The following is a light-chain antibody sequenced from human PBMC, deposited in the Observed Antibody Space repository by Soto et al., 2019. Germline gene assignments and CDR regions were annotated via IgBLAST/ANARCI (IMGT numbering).Light chain of an antibody. J-gene: IGKJ1*01. CDR3: QHYGTSPIT. CDR2: GAF. V-gene: IGKV3-20*01. Sequence: EIVLTKSPGTLSLYPGERASLFCRASQSISNSYLAWYQQNPGRAPRLLIYGAFARATGIPDRFSGSGSGTDFTLTISRLEPEDFAVYYCQHYGTSPITFCQGTKVDIK. CDR1: QSISNSY.